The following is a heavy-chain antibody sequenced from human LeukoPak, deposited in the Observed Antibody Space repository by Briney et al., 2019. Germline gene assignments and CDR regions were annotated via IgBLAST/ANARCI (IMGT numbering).Heavy chain of an antibody. CDR3: ARSPASGYSYGYLVVFDY. Sequence: GSLILSCAASGFTVSSNYMSWVRQAPGKGLEWVSVIYSGGSTYYADSVKGRFTISRDNSKNTLYLQMNSLRAEDTAVYYCARSPASGYSYGYLVVFDYWGQGTLVTVSS. V-gene: IGHV3-66*01. CDR1: GFTVSSNY. D-gene: IGHD5-18*01. CDR2: IYSGGST. J-gene: IGHJ4*02.